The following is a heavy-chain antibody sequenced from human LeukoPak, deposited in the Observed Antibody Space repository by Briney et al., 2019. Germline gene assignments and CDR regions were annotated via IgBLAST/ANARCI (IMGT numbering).Heavy chain of an antibody. J-gene: IGHJ4*02. Sequence: GGSLRLSCAASGFTFSSYSMNWVRQAPGKGLEWVSSISSSSSYIYYADSVKGRFTISRDNAKNSLYLQMNSVRAEDTAVYYCAKTSLSGSYLDYWGQGTLVTVSS. CDR2: ISSSSSYI. CDR1: GFTFSSYS. CDR3: AKTSLSGSYLDY. D-gene: IGHD1-26*01. V-gene: IGHV3-21*01.